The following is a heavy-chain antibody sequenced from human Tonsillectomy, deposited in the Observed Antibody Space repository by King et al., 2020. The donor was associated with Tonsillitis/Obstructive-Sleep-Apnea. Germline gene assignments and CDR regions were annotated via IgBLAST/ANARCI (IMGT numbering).Heavy chain of an antibody. CDR2: IYYSGST. CDR3: ARGGAATSYYYYYMDV. J-gene: IGHJ6*03. D-gene: IGHD5-24*01. Sequence: VQLQESGPGLVKPSETLSLTCTVSGGSISSYYWSWIRQPPGKGLEWIGYIYYSGSTNYNPSLKSRVTISVDTSKNPFSLKLSSVTAADTAVYYCARGGAATSYYYYYMDVWGKGTTVTVSS. V-gene: IGHV4-59*01. CDR1: GGSISSYY.